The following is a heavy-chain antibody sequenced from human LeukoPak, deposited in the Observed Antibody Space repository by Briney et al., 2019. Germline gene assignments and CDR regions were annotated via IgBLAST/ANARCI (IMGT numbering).Heavy chain of an antibody. CDR3: ARLGSSAPLYHFDY. CDR2: IYYSGST. V-gene: IGHV4-39*01. Sequence: PSETLPLTCTVSGGSISSSSYYWGWIRQPPGKGLEWIGNIYYSGSTYYNPSLKSRVTISADTSKNQFSLKLSSVTAADPAMYYCARLGSSAPLYHFDYWGQGTLVTVAS. J-gene: IGHJ4*02. D-gene: IGHD3-3*01. CDR1: GGSISSSSYY.